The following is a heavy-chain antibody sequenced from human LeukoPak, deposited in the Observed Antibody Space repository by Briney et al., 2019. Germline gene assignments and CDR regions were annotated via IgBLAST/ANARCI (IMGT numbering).Heavy chain of an antibody. J-gene: IGHJ3*02. V-gene: IGHV3-7*01. CDR1: GFTFSSYW. CDR3: ARRGRYCSSTSCMGPRQAFDI. CDR2: IKQDGSEK. Sequence: GGSLRLSCAASGFTFSSYWMSWVRQAPGKGLEWVANIKQDGSEKYYVDSVKGRFTISRDSAKNSLYLQMNSLRAEDTAVYYCARRGRYCSSTSCMGPRQAFDIWGQGTMVTVSS. D-gene: IGHD2-2*01.